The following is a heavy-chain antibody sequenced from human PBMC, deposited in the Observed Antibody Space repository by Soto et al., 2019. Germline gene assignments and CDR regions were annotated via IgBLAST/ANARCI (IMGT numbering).Heavy chain of an antibody. CDR1: GYFFTNYD. Sequence: AAVKVTCKAWGYFFTNYDINWVRKATGQGLEYLGWINPSSGNTGYVQKFKGRVTMTRNTSINTAYMELNSLRSEDTAVYYCARGEFLSYDDYWG. CDR3: ARGEFLSYDDY. V-gene: IGHV1-8*01. D-gene: IGHD3-16*01. J-gene: IGHJ4*01. CDR2: INPSSGNT.